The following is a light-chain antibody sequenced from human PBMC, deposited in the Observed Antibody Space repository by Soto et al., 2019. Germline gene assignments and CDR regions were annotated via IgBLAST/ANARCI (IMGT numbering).Light chain of an antibody. CDR3: SSYKSGSTVV. V-gene: IGLV2-14*01. J-gene: IGLJ2*01. Sequence: QSVLTQPASVSGSPGQSITISCTGTSSDVGGYNYVSWYQQHPGKAPKVMIYDVSNRPSGVSNRFSGSKSGNTASLTISGLQAEDEADYYCSSYKSGSTVVFGGGTKVTVL. CDR2: DVS. CDR1: SSDVGGYNY.